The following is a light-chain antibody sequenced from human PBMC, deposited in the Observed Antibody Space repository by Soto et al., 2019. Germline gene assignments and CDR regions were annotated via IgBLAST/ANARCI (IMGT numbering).Light chain of an antibody. V-gene: IGKV3-20*01. Sequence: VLTQSPGTLSLSPGESAALSCRASQPVSSNFLAWYQQKPGQAPRLLISGVSSRASGIPDRFFGSGSGTVFTLTINRLEPEDFAVYYCQQYANSPLTFGQGTRLEIK. CDR1: QPVSSNF. CDR3: QQYANSPLT. J-gene: IGKJ5*01. CDR2: GVS.